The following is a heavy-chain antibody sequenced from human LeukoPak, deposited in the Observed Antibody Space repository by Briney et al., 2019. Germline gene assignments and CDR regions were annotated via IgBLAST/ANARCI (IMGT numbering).Heavy chain of an antibody. Sequence: SVKVSCKASGGTFSSYAISWVRQAPGQGLEWMGGIIPIFGTADYAQKFQGRVTITADESTSTAYMELSSLRSEDTAVYYCASEDTAMVYDYWGQGTLVTVSS. D-gene: IGHD5-18*01. CDR2: IIPIFGTA. J-gene: IGHJ4*02. CDR1: GGTFSSYA. V-gene: IGHV1-69*13. CDR3: ASEDTAMVYDY.